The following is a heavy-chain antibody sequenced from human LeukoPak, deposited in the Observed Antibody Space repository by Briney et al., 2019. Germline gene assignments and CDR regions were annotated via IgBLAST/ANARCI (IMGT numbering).Heavy chain of an antibody. D-gene: IGHD3-22*01. V-gene: IGHV3-30*18. CDR3: AKEVDPYYYDSSGLDY. CDR1: GFTFSSYG. J-gene: IGHJ4*02. Sequence: GGSLRLSCAASGFTFSSYGMHWVRQAPGKGLEWVAVISYDGSNKYYADSVKGRFTISRDHSKNTLYLQMNSLRAEDTAVYYCAKEVDPYYYDSSGLDYWGQGTLVTVSS. CDR2: ISYDGSNK.